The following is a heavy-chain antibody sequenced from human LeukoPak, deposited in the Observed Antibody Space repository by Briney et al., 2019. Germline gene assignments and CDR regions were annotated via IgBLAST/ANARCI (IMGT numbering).Heavy chain of an antibody. Sequence: PSETLSLTCSVSVGSISSSSYYWGWIRQPPGRGLEWIGSRYHSGQTFYNPSLESRVTISVGTSKSQFSLRLSSVTAADTAVYFCARGQYNIYLYGTSNWFDPWGQGTLVAVSS. CDR3: ARGQYNIYLYGTSNWFDP. CDR2: RYHSGQT. CDR1: VGSISSSSYY. D-gene: IGHD1-14*01. J-gene: IGHJ5*02. V-gene: IGHV4-39*07.